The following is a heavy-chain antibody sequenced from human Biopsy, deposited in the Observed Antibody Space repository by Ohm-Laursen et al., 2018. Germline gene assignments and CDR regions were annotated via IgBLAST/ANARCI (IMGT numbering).Heavy chain of an antibody. V-gene: IGHV1-46*01. J-gene: IGHJ6*02. Sequence: SVKVSCKASGNTFATYHIHWVRQAPGQGLEWMGVISPSGATTSFSQKFQGRITMTRDPSTGTVYMDLNSLGSEDTAVYYCARAGVGADGTDSYYYGMDVWGPGTTVTVSS. CDR2: ISPSGATT. CDR3: ARAGVGADGTDSYYYGMDV. D-gene: IGHD6-13*01. CDR1: GNTFATYH.